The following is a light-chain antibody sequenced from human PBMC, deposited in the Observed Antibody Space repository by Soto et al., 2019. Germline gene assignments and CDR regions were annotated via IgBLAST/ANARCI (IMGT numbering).Light chain of an antibody. CDR1: QNINIW. J-gene: IGKJ4*02. CDR3: QQTDSFPFT. CDR2: SGS. V-gene: IGKV1-12*02. Sequence: DIQMTQSPSSVSASVGDRVTLTCRASQNINIWLAWFQQRPGKAPKLLIHSGSTLQPGLPSRFSGSGSGTDFFLTINSLEAEDFASYYCQQTDSFPFTFGGGTKVEI.